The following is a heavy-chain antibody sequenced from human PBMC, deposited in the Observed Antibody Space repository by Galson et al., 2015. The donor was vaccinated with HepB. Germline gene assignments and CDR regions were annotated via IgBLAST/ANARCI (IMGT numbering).Heavy chain of an antibody. J-gene: IGHJ4*02. Sequence: SLRLSCAASGFTFSSYAMHWVRQAPGKGLEWVAVISYDGSNKYYADSVKGRFTISRDNSKNTLYLQMNSLRPEDTAVYFCARAYGADFDFWGQGTLVTVSS. CDR2: ISYDGSNK. D-gene: IGHD4-17*01. CDR3: ARAYGADFDF. CDR1: GFTFSSYA. V-gene: IGHV3-30*04.